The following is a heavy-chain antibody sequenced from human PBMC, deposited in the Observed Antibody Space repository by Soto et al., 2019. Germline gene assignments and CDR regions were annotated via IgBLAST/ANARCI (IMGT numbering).Heavy chain of an antibody. CDR1: GFTVSSNY. CDR3: ARDSGRSSYYYYYGMDV. J-gene: IGHJ6*02. CDR2: IYSGGST. V-gene: IGHV3-53*02. Sequence: EVQLVETGGGLIQPGGSLRLSCAASGFTVSSNYMSWVRQAPGKGLEWVSVIYSGGSTYYADSVKGRFTISRDNSKNTLYLQMSSLRAEDTAVYYCARDSGRSSYYYYYGMDVWGQGTTVTVSS. D-gene: IGHD5-18*01.